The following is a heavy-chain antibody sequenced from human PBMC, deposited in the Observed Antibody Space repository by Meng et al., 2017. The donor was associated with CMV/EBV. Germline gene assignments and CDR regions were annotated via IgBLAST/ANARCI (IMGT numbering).Heavy chain of an antibody. Sequence: ASVKVSCKASGYTFTGYYMHWLRQAPGQGLEWMGWINPNSGGTNYAQKFQGRVTMTRDTSISTAYMELSRLRSDDTSVYYCARVESAQLGTPPYDYWGQGTLVTVSS. CDR1: GYTFTGYY. J-gene: IGHJ4*02. CDR3: ARVESAQLGTPPYDY. D-gene: IGHD7-27*01. CDR2: INPNSGGT. V-gene: IGHV1-2*02.